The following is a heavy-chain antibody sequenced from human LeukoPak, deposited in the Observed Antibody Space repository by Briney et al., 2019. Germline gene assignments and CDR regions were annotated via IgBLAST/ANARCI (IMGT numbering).Heavy chain of an antibody. J-gene: IGHJ5*02. CDR3: ARCPSITMVRGVIFPQSDWFDP. Sequence: SETLSLTCTVSGGSISSYYWSWIRQPAGKGLEWIGRIYTSGSTNYNPSLKSRVTMSVDTSKNQFSLKLSSVTAADTAVYYCARCPSITMVRGVIFPQSDWFDPWGQGTLVTVSS. CDR2: IYTSGST. D-gene: IGHD3-10*01. V-gene: IGHV4-4*07. CDR1: GGSISSYY.